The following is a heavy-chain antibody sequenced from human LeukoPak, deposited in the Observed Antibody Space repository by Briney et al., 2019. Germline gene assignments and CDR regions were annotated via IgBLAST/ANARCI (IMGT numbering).Heavy chain of an antibody. CDR1: GFTFSSDS. CDR3: ARVLWFGSRTYGMDV. D-gene: IGHD3-10*01. Sequence: GGSLRLSCAASGFTFSSDSMNWVRQAPGKGLEWVSYISSSSTIYYADSVKGRFTISRDNAKNSLYLQMNSLRDEDTAVYYCARVLWFGSRTYGMDVWGQGTTVTVSS. J-gene: IGHJ6*02. CDR2: ISSSSTI. V-gene: IGHV3-48*02.